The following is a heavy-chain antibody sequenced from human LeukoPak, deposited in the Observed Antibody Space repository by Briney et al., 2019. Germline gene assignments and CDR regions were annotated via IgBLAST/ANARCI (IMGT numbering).Heavy chain of an antibody. CDR2: ISTSGNTI. D-gene: IGHD1-1*01. J-gene: IGHJ4*02. V-gene: IGHV3-48*03. Sequence: GGSLRLSCAASGFTFSSYEMIWVRQAPGKGLEWVSYISTSGNTIYYADSVKGRFTISRDNAKNSLYLQMNSLRAEDTALYYCARTRYSDEAFDYWAQGTLVTVSS. CDR3: ARTRYSDEAFDY. CDR1: GFTFSSYE.